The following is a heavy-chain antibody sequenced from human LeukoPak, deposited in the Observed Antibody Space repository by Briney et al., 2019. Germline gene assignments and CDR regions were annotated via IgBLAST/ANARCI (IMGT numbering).Heavy chain of an antibody. CDR1: GGSFSGYY. CDR3: ARALTTTGIDY. Sequence: PSETLSLTCAVYGGSFSGYYWSWIRQPPGKGLEWIGYIYYSGSTNYNPSLKSRVTISVDTSKNQFSLKLSSVTAADTAVYYCARALTTTGIDYWGQGTLVTVSS. V-gene: IGHV4-59*01. CDR2: IYYSGST. J-gene: IGHJ4*02. D-gene: IGHD4/OR15-4a*01.